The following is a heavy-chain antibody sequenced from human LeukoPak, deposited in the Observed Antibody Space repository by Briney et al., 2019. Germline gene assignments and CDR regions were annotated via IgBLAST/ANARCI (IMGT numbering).Heavy chain of an antibody. CDR1: GYTFTDYY. CDR2: INPNSGGA. CDR3: ARSSPPTYYHFYYYMDV. V-gene: IGHV1-2*02. D-gene: IGHD6-13*01. J-gene: IGHJ6*03. Sequence: ASVKVSCKASGYTFTDYYMHWVRQAPGQGLEWMGWINPNSGGAKYAQNFQGRVIMTTDTSISTAYMELSSLRSDDTAVYYCARSSPPTYYHFYYYMDVWGKGSTVTVSS.